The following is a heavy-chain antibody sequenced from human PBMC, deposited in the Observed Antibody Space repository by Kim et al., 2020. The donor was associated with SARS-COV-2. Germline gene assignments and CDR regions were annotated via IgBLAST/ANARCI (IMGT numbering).Heavy chain of an antibody. D-gene: IGHD3-3*01. CDR3: AKTRTIFGVVHYFDY. J-gene: IGHJ4*02. V-gene: IGHV3-7*01. Sequence: DSVKGRFTISRDNAKNSLYLQMNSLRAGDTALYYCAKTRTIFGVVHYFDYWGQGTLVTVSS.